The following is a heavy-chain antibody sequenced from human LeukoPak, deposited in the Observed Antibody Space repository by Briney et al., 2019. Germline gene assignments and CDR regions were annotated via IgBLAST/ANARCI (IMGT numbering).Heavy chain of an antibody. CDR1: GLTFSSYG. Sequence: HPGGSLRLSCAASGLTFSSYGMTWVRQAPGKGLEWVSGISGSGGSTSYADSVKGRFTISRDNSKNTLYLQMNSLRAEDTAVYYCARDYYGSGSRIWYFDYWGQGTLVTVSS. CDR3: ARDYYGSGSRIWYFDY. V-gene: IGHV3-23*01. D-gene: IGHD3-10*01. J-gene: IGHJ4*02. CDR2: ISGSGGST.